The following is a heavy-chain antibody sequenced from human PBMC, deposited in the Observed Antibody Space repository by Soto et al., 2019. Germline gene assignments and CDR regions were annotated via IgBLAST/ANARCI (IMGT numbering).Heavy chain of an antibody. J-gene: IGHJ4*02. CDR1: GGSISSTTYS. CDR2: MYYSGTT. Sequence: SETLSLTCTVSGGSISSTTYSWGWIRQPPGKGLEWIGSMYYSGTTYANPSLQSRVTISVDTSNNQFSLKLTSVTAADTSVYYCARHGGKLGXTGTMGNFAXWXQGTLVTVSS. V-gene: IGHV4-39*01. D-gene: IGHD1-1*01. CDR3: ARHGGKLGXTGTMGNFAX.